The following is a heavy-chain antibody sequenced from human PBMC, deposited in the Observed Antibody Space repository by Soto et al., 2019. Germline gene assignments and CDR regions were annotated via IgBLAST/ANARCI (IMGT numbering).Heavy chain of an antibody. CDR3: AAVGLGRASVY. CDR1: EYTFTNYD. Sequence: ASVKVSGKASEYTFTNYDITSVRQATGQGLEWXGWXXPXXXXXGXXXKFQGRVSMARNTCINTAYIEMYSLRSEDTAVYYCAAVGLGRASVYWGQGTQVTAS. V-gene: IGHV1-8*01. CDR2: XXPXXXXX. J-gene: IGHJ4*02. D-gene: IGHD3-16*01.